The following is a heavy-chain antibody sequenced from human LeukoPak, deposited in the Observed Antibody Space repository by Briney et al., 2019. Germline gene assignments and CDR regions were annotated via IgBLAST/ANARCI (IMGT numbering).Heavy chain of an antibody. V-gene: IGHV3-33*01. D-gene: IGHD3-10*01. CDR2: IWYDGSNK. J-gene: IGHJ4*02. CDR3: ARATYGSGSYYNERYYFEY. Sequence: GGSLRLSCAASGFTFSTYAMHWVRQAPGKGLEWVAVIWYDGSNKYYVDSVKGRFTISRDNSKNTLFLQMNSLRAEDTAVYYCARATYGSGSYYNERYYFEYWGQGTLVTVSS. CDR1: GFTFSTYA.